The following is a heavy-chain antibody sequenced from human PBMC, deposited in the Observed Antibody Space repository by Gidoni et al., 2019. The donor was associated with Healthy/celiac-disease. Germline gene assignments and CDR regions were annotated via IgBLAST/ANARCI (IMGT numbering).Heavy chain of an antibody. CDR3: AEGRDYYYDSSGYYNWFEP. Sequence: EVQLVDSVGGLVQPGRSLRLSCPASALTFDDYAIHLVRQAPGKGLEWVGGSSWNMGSIGYADAVKGRVTIARDNAKNSLYLQMNSLRAEDTALYYCAEGRDYYYDSSGYYNWFEPWGQGTLVTVSA. CDR1: ALTFDDYA. V-gene: IGHV3-9*01. J-gene: IGHJ5*02. CDR2: SSWNMGSI. D-gene: IGHD3-22*01.